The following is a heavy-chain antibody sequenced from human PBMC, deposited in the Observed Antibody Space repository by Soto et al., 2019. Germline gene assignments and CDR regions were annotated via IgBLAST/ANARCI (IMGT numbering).Heavy chain of an antibody. Sequence: GASVKVSCKASGYTFTSYGIHWVRQAPGQRLEWMGWINAANGDTKYSPKFQGRVTITRDTSASTAYMELSSLRSEDTAVYYCVLCHVSATGIDWFYPWGKGSLVTVSS. CDR1: GYTFTSYG. D-gene: IGHD6-13*01. CDR2: INAANGDT. V-gene: IGHV1-3*01. J-gene: IGHJ5*02. CDR3: VLCHVSATGIDWFYP.